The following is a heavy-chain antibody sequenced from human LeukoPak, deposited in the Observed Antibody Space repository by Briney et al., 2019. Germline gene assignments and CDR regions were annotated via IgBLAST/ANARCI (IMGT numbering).Heavy chain of an antibody. V-gene: IGHV4-61*01. CDR2: IYNGVNT. CDR1: GASVSSASY. D-gene: IGHD2-2*01. J-gene: IGHJ4*02. Sequence: PSETLSLTCTVSGASVSSASYWSWIRQPPGKGVEWIAHIYNGVNTNYNPSLKSRVTISVDTSKNQFSLRLNSVTAADTAVYYCARRGVVPAAINYFDYWGQGTLVTVSS. CDR3: ARRGVVPAAINYFDY.